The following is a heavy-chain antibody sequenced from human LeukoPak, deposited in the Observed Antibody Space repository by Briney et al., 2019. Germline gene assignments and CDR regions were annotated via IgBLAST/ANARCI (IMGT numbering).Heavy chain of an antibody. CDR1: RFTFSSYA. CDR2: ISSNGGST. J-gene: IGHJ6*03. CDR3: ARTDYDILTRHYYYMDV. D-gene: IGHD3-9*01. V-gene: IGHV3-64*01. Sequence: GGSLRLSCAASRFTFSSYAMHWVRQAPGKGLEYVSAISSNGGSTYYANSVKGRFTISRDNSKNTLYLQMGSLRAEDMAVYYCARTDYDILTRHYYYMDVWGKGTTVTVSS.